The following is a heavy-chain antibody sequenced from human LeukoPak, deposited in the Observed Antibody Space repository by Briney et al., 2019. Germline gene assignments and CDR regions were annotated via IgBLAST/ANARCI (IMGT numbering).Heavy chain of an antibody. CDR1: GFTFSSYA. CDR2: ISGSGGST. CDR3: AKDLFPDYDILTGYQGVFDY. Sequence: GGSLRLSCAASGFTFSSYAMSWVRQAPGKGLEWVSAISGSGGSTYYAGSVKGRFTISRDNSKNTLYLQMNSLRAEDTAVYYCAKDLFPDYDILTGYQGVFDYWGQGTPVTVSS. J-gene: IGHJ4*02. D-gene: IGHD3-9*01. V-gene: IGHV3-23*01.